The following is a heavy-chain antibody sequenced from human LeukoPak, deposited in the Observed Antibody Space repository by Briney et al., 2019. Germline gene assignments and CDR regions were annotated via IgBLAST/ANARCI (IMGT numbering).Heavy chain of an antibody. CDR3: ARISGYLTY. V-gene: IGHV4-59*01. J-gene: IGHJ4*02. D-gene: IGHD3-22*01. CDR1: GGSIIGYY. CDR2: IYYSGST. Sequence: PSETLSLTCTVSGGSIIGYYWSWIRQSPGKGLEWIGYIYYSGSTNYNPSLKSRVTISVDTSRNQFSLKLSSVTAADTAIYYCARISGYLTYWGQGTLVTVSS.